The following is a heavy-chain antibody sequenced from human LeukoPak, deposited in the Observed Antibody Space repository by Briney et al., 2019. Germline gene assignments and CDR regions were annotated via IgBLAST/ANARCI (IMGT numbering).Heavy chain of an antibody. CDR3: GKTTTGYSSGQKPAWPVDY. V-gene: IGHV3-23*01. J-gene: IGHJ4*02. CDR1: GLTFRNYA. D-gene: IGHD6-19*01. CDR2: IFGSGGSA. Sequence: PGGSLRLSCAASGLTFRNYAMTWVRQAPGKGLEWVAGIFGSGGSAHYADSVKGRFTISRDNSKNTVYLQINNLRVEDTAVYYCGKTTTGYSSGQKPAWPVDYWGQGTLVTVSS.